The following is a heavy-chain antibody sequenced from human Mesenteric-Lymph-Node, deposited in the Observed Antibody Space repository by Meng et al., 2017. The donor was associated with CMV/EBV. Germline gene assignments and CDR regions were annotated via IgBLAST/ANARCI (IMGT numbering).Heavy chain of an antibody. Sequence: GESLKISCAASGFSFSNAWMNWVRQAPGKGLEWVAAILAYGGTTYYADSVKGRFTISRDNSKNTVYLQMTSLRVEDTAVYYCAKRVHKMSDGTAAGYWGQGTRVTVSS. CDR3: AKRVHKMSDGTAAGY. CDR1: GFSFSNAW. CDR2: ILAYGGTT. J-gene: IGHJ4*02. V-gene: IGHV3-23*01. D-gene: IGHD2-21*02.